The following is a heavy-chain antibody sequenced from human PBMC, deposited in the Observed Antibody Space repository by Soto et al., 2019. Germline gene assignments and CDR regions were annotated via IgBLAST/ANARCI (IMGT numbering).Heavy chain of an antibody. D-gene: IGHD3-3*01. J-gene: IGHJ6*03. CDR2: IYYSGST. CDR3: ARVEGYYDFWSGYYSVGSNYYYYYMDV. CDR1: GGSISSYY. Sequence: QVQLQESGPGLVKPSETLSLTCTVSGGSISSYYWSWIRQPPGKGLEWIGYIYYSGSTNYNPSLKSRVTISVDTSKNRFSLKLSSVTAADTAVYYCARVEGYYDFWSGYYSVGSNYYYYYMDVWGKGTTVTVSS. V-gene: IGHV4-59*01.